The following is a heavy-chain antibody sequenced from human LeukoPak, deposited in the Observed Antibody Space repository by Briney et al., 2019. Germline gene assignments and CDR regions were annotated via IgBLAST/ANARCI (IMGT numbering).Heavy chain of an antibody. CDR3: ARELVVRGGITHKRFDP. J-gene: IGHJ5*02. Sequence: PSETLSLTCAVSGYSISTLYYLGWIRQPPGKGLERIGSIHHGGNTYYNPSLKSRVSLSVDPSKNQFSLKLSSVPAADTAVFYCARELVVRGGITHKRFDPWGQGTLVTASS. CDR1: GYSISTLYY. D-gene: IGHD3-10*01. CDR2: IHHGGNT. V-gene: IGHV4-38-2*02.